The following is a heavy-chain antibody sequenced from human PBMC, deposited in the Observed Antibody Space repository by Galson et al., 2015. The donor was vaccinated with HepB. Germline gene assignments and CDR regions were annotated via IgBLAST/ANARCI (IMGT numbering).Heavy chain of an antibody. J-gene: IGHJ4*02. CDR3: ARDPVITFGGVIVAFDY. Sequence: SVKVSCKASGYTFTSYGISWVRQAPGQGLEWMGWISAYNGNTNYAQKLQGRVTMTTDTSTSTAYMELRSLRSDDTAVYYCARDPVITFGGVIVAFDYWGQGTLVTVSS. D-gene: IGHD3-16*02. V-gene: IGHV1-18*01. CDR1: GYTFTSYG. CDR2: ISAYNGNT.